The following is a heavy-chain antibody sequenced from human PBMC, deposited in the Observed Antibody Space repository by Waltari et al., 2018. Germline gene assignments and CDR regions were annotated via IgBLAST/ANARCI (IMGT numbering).Heavy chain of an antibody. CDR3: ARKAGSGYPYGPFYYDN. V-gene: IGHV3-74*01. J-gene: IGHJ4*02. D-gene: IGHD5-12*01. Sequence: EVHLAESGGGVVQPGGSLRLSCTGSGFRFVDYWFPWVRQAPGKGLEWVSRINVDGGYISYGDSVKGRFTISRDNAKNTVFLQLNSLRADDTAVYFCARKAGSGYPYGPFYYDNWGQGTLVTVSS. CDR2: INVDGGYI. CDR1: GFRFVDYW.